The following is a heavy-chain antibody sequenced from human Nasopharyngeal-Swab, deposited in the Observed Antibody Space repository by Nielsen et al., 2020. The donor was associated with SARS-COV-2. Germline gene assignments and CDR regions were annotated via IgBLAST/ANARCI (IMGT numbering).Heavy chain of an antibody. V-gene: IGHV3-73*01. Sequence: ESLKISCAASGFIFSGPAMHWVRQDSGKGLEWVGRIGDKDHNYATTYGAAVKGRFTISRDDSKNTAFLQMDSLKTEDTALYYCTTDYYFDYWGQGTLVTVSS. CDR2: IGDKDHNYAT. J-gene: IGHJ4*02. CDR3: TTDYYFDY. CDR1: GFIFSGPA.